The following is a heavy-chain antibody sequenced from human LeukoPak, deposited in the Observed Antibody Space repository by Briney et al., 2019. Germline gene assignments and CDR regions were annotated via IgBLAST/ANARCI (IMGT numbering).Heavy chain of an antibody. Sequence: SETLSLTCTVSRGSITSYRWIWIRQPPGKGLEWIGYIYSNGSTNYSPSLKSRVTMSFHTSKNELSLQLRSLTAADTAVYHCAKQVAGSDAWFDPWGQGTLVTVSS. J-gene: IGHJ5*02. V-gene: IGHV4-4*09. CDR2: IYSNGST. CDR3: AKQVAGSDAWFDP. CDR1: RGSITSYR. D-gene: IGHD6-19*01.